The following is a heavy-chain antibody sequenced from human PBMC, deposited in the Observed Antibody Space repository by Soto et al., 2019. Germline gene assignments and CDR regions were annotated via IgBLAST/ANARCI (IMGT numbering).Heavy chain of an antibody. Sequence: SGPTLVNPTQTLTLTCTFSGFSLSTSGVGVGWIRQPPGKALEWLALIYWDDDKRYSPSLKSRLTITKDTSKNQVVLTMTNMDPVDTATYYCAHRSLRYFDWLSHAAGSFDYWGQGTLVTVSS. CDR2: IYWDDDK. CDR1: GFSLSTSGVG. V-gene: IGHV2-5*02. D-gene: IGHD3-9*01. J-gene: IGHJ4*02. CDR3: AHRSLRYFDWLSHAAGSFDY.